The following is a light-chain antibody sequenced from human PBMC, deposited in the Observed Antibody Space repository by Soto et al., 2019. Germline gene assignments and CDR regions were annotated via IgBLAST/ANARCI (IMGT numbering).Light chain of an antibody. V-gene: IGLV2-14*01. J-gene: IGLJ1*01. Sequence: QSALTQPASVSGSPGQSITISCTGTSSDVGGYNYVSWHQQHPGKAPKLMIFEVSYRPSGVSDRFSGSKSGNTASLTISGLQADDEADYYCSSNTRSSLYVFGTGTKLPVL. CDR3: SSNTRSSLYV. CDR2: EVS. CDR1: SSDVGGYNY.